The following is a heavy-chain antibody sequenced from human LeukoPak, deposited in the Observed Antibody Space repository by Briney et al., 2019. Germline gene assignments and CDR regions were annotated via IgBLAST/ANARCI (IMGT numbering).Heavy chain of an antibody. V-gene: IGHV1-46*01. CDR3: ARGEFGVDY. CDR1: GYTFTNYY. Sequence: ASVKVSCKASGYTFTNYYMHWVRQAPGQGNEWMGIINPSGGRTSYAQKFQGRITITRDTSTSTVYMELSSLRSEDTAVYYCARGEFGVDYWGQGTLVTVSS. CDR2: INPSGGRT. D-gene: IGHD3-16*01. J-gene: IGHJ4*02.